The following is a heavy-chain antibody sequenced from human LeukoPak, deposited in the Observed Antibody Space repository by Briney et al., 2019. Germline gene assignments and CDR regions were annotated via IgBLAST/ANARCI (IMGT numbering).Heavy chain of an antibody. CDR3: ARTWLPLYYNWFDP. V-gene: IGHV1-69*06. D-gene: IGHD3-22*01. J-gene: IGHJ5*02. CDR2: IIPIFGTA. CDR1: GYTFTSYD. Sequence: GASVKVSCKASGYTFTSYDINWVRQAPGQGLEWMGGIIPIFGTANYAQKFQGRVTITADKSTSTAYMELSSLRSEDTAVYYCARTWLPLYYNWFDPWGQGTLVTVSS.